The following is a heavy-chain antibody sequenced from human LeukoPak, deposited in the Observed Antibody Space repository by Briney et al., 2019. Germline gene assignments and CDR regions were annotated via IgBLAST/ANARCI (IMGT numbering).Heavy chain of an antibody. D-gene: IGHD3-10*01. J-gene: IGHJ4*02. CDR3: ARDHYGSGFFDY. CDR2: INWNGGST. Sequence: PAGGSLRLSCAASGFTFNSYSMNWVRQAPGKGLEWVSGINWNGGSTGYADSVKGRFTISRDNAKNSLYLQMNSLRAEDTALYYCARDHYGSGFFDYWGQGTLVTVSS. V-gene: IGHV3-20*04. CDR1: GFTFNSYS.